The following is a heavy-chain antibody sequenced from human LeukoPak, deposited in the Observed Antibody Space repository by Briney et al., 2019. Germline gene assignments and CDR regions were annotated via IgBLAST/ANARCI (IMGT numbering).Heavy chain of an antibody. CDR2: INPSGGST. D-gene: IGHD2-21*01. J-gene: IGHJ4*02. Sequence: GASVKVSCKASGYTFTSYYMHWVRQAPGQGLEWMGIINPSGGSTSYAQKFQGRVTMTRDMSTSTVYMELSSLRSEDTAVYYCASQSIAYSDFDYWGQGTLVTVSS. V-gene: IGHV1-46*01. CDR1: GYTFTSYY. CDR3: ASQSIAYSDFDY.